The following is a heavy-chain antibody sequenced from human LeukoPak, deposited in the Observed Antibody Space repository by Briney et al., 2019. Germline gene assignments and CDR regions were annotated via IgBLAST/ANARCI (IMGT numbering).Heavy chain of an antibody. CDR3: ASVPKWELLDAFDI. J-gene: IGHJ3*02. CDR2: INSDGSST. V-gene: IGHV3-74*01. CDR1: GFTFSSYW. Sequence: GGSLRLSCAASGFTFSSYWMHWVRQAPGKGLVWVSRINSDGSSTSYADSVKGRFTVSRDNAKNTLYLQMNSLRAEDTAVYYCASVPKWELLDAFDIWGQGTMVTVSS. D-gene: IGHD1-26*01.